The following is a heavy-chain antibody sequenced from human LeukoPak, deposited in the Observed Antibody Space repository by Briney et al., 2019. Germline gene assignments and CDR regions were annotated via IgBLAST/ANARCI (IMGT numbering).Heavy chain of an antibody. CDR3: ARWVCTSTSCYYFDY. V-gene: IGHV3-21*01. CDR1: GFTFSSYS. Sequence: GGSLRLSCAASGFTFSSYSMNWVRQAPGKGLEWVPSISSSSSYIYCADSVKGRFTISRDNAKNSLYLQMNSLRAEDTAVYYCARWVCTSTSCYYFDYWGQGTLVVVSS. CDR2: ISSSSSYI. J-gene: IGHJ4*02. D-gene: IGHD2-2*01.